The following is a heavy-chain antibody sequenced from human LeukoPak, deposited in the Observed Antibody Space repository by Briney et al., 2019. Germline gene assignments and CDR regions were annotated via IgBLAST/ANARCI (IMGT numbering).Heavy chain of an antibody. V-gene: IGHV4-34*01. CDR2: INHSGST. CDR3: ARHPTYYYGSGRPKGKFGAFDI. J-gene: IGHJ3*02. CDR1: GGSFSGYY. D-gene: IGHD3-10*01. Sequence: SETLSLTCAVYGGSFSGYYWSWIRQPPGKGLEWIGEINHSGSTNYNPSLKSRVTISVDTSKNQFSLKLSSVTAADTAVYYCARHPTYYYGSGRPKGKFGAFDIWGQGTMVTVSS.